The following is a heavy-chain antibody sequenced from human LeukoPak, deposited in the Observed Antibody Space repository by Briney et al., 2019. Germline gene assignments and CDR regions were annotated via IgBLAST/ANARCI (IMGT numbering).Heavy chain of an antibody. V-gene: IGHV1-2*02. CDR2: INPNSGVT. J-gene: IGHJ4*02. Sequence: ASVKVSCKASGYTFTGHYIHWVRQAPGQGLEWMGWINPNSGVTNYAQKFQGRVTMTRDTSISTAYMELSSLRSDDTAVYYCARDSGASHLDYWAQETLVTVSS. D-gene: IGHD2-15*01. CDR1: GYTFTGHY. CDR3: ARDSGASHLDY.